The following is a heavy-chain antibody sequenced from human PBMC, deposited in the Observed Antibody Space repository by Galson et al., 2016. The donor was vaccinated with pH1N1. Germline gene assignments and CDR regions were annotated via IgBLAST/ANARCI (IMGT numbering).Heavy chain of an antibody. Sequence: SLRLSCAASGFTFSNYAMSWVRQSPGKGLEWVSSIGGSGDSTYYADSVKGRFTISRDNSKNTLSLQLDSLKVEDTALYYCAKYKGIVAGTLRLFDYWSQGTLVTVSP. J-gene: IGHJ4*02. CDR2: IGGSGDST. CDR1: GFTFSNYA. D-gene: IGHD2-21*01. V-gene: IGHV3-23*01. CDR3: AKYKGIVAGTLRLFDY.